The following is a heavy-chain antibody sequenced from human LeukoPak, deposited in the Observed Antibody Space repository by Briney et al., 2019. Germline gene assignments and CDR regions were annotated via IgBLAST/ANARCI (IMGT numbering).Heavy chain of an antibody. D-gene: IGHD1-1*01. CDR3: ARGDWNHAYFDY. Sequence: SETLSLTCIVSGDSISTYYWSWIRQPPGKGLEWIGYIYYSGSTNYNPSLKSRVTISVDTSKNQFSLKLSSVTAADTAVYYCARGDWNHAYFDYWGQGTLVTVSS. CDR2: IYYSGST. CDR1: GDSISTYY. J-gene: IGHJ4*02. V-gene: IGHV4-59*12.